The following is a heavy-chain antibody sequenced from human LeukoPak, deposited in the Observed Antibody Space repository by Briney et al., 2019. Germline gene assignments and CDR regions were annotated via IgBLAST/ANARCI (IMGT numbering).Heavy chain of an antibody. J-gene: IGHJ4*02. CDR3: ARARCSSTSCYTDLGHFDY. Sequence: SVKVSCKASGGTFSSYAISWVRQAPGQGLEWMGGIIPIFGTANYAQKFQGRVTITTDESTSTAYMELSSLGSEDTAVYYCARARCSSTSCYTDLGHFDYWGQGTLVTVTS. D-gene: IGHD2-2*02. V-gene: IGHV1-69*05. CDR2: IIPIFGTA. CDR1: GGTFSSYA.